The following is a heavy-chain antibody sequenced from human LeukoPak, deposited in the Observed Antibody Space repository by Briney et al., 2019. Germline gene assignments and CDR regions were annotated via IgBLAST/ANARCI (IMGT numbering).Heavy chain of an antibody. CDR1: GFTFSNYA. Sequence: PGGSLRLSCAASGFTFSNYAMSWVRQAPGKGLEWVSAISGSGGSTYYADSVKGRFTISRDNSKNTLYLQMNSLRAEDTAVYYCAKAPSSGWYRYYYYGMDVWGQGTTVTVSS. CDR2: ISGSGGST. CDR3: AKAPSSGWYRYYYYGMDV. V-gene: IGHV3-23*01. D-gene: IGHD6-19*01. J-gene: IGHJ6*02.